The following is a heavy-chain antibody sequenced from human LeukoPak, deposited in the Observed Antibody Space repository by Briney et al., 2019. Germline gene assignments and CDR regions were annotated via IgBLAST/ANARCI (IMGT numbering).Heavy chain of an antibody. Sequence: QTGGSLRLSCAASGFTLSTYWMSWVRQAPGKGLEWVANIKLDGSDKYYADSLKGRFTISRDNAKNSLHLQMNSLRAEDTAVYYCARDLVLHASGSYCFDYWGQGTLVTVSS. CDR1: GFTLSTYW. J-gene: IGHJ4*02. CDR2: IKLDGSDK. D-gene: IGHD3-10*01. V-gene: IGHV3-7*01. CDR3: ARDLVLHASGSYCFDY.